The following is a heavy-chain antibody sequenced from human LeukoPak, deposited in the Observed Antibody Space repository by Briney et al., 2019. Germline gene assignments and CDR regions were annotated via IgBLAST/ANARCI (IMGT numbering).Heavy chain of an antibody. D-gene: IGHD6-6*01. CDR1: GGSFSSYV. CDR3: ARDSDSSPSRGGYYMDV. J-gene: IGHJ6*03. CDR2: INPSGGST. Sequence: GASVKVSCKASGGSFSSYVITWVRRAPGQGLEWMGIINPSGGSTNYAQKFQGRVTMTRDTSTITVYMELSSLRSEDTAVYYCARDSDSSPSRGGYYMDVWGKGTTVTVSS. V-gene: IGHV1-46*01.